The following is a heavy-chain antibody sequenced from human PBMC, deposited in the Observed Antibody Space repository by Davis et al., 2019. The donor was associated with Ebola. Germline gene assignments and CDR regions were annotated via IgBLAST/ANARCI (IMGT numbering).Heavy chain of an antibody. CDR2: IKQDGSEK. Sequence: GGSLRLSCAASGFTFSSYWMSWVRQAPGKGLEWVANIKQDGSEKYYVDSVKGRFTISRDNAKNSLYLQMNSLRAEDTAVYYCARDRVRRISAAGTPYWGQGTLVTVSS. CDR3: ARDRVRRISAAGTPY. CDR1: GFTFSSYW. V-gene: IGHV3-7*01. J-gene: IGHJ4*02. D-gene: IGHD6-13*01.